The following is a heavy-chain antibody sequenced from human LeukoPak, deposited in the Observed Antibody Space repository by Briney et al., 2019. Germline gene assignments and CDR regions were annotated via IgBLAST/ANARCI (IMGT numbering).Heavy chain of an antibody. J-gene: IGHJ4*02. Sequence: GGSLRLSCAASGFTFSSYAMSWVRQAPGKGLEWVSTFSGSGGSTYYADSVKGRFTISRDNSRNTLYLQMNSLRAEDTAIYYCAKSTNSCSGGSCYSGFDYWGQGTLVTVSS. D-gene: IGHD2-15*01. CDR3: AKSTNSCSGGSCYSGFDY. V-gene: IGHV3-23*01. CDR1: GFTFSSYA. CDR2: FSGSGGST.